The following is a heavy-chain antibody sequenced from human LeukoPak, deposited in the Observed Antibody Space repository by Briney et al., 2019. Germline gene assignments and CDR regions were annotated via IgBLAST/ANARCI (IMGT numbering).Heavy chain of an antibody. V-gene: IGHV6-1*01. Sequence: SQTLSLTCAISGDSVSSNSAAWNWIRQSPSRGLEWLGRTYYRSKWYNDYAVSVKSRITINPDTSKNQFSLQLNSVTPEDTAVYYCARDGYSSSWGGGPDAFDIWGQGTMVTVSS. D-gene: IGHD6-13*01. CDR2: TYYRSKWYN. J-gene: IGHJ3*02. CDR3: ARDGYSSSWGGGPDAFDI. CDR1: GDSVSSNSAA.